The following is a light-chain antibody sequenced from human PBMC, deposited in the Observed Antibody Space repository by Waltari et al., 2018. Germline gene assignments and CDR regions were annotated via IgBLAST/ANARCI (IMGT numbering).Light chain of an antibody. CDR3: QQYVSSRA. J-gene: IGKJ1*01. V-gene: IGKV3-20*01. CDR2: STS. CDR1: QSVSSSS. Sequence: EIVLTQSPGTLSLSPGERAPLSCRASQSVSSSSLAWYQQKLGQAPRLLIYSTSNRATGIPDRFSGSGSGTDFSLTISRLEPEDFAVYYCQQYVSSRAFGQGTKVEIE.